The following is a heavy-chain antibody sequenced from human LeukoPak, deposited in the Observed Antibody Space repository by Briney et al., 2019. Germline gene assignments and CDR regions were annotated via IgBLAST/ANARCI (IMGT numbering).Heavy chain of an antibody. CDR3: AKDRGFGEYFPFFY. Sequence: PGASLRLSCAASGFTFRSYWMSWVRQPPGKGLEWVANIKQDGSEKYYVDSVRGRFTISRDNAKNSVYLQMSSLRAEDTAVYYCAKDRGFGEYFPFFYWGQGTLVTVSS. V-gene: IGHV3-7*03. D-gene: IGHD3-10*01. CDR2: IKQDGSEK. J-gene: IGHJ4*02. CDR1: GFTFRSYW.